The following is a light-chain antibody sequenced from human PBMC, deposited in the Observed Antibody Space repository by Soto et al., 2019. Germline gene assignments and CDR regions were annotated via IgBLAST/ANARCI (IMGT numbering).Light chain of an antibody. V-gene: IGLV2-14*01. CDR2: DVS. J-gene: IGLJ1*01. CDR1: SSDVGGYNY. CDR3: SSYTSRSALYV. Sequence: SVLTQPASVSWSRGQSITISCTGTSSDVGGYNYVSWYQQHPGKAPKLMIYDVSNRPSGVSNRFSGSKSGNTASLTISGLQAEDEADYYCSSYTSRSALYVFGTGTKVTAL.